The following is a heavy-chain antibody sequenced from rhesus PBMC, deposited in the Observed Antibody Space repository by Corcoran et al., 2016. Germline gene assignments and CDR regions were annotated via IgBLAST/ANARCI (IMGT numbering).Heavy chain of an antibody. D-gene: IGHD3-16*01. CDR3: ATGVYSFDY. Sequence: EVQLVQSGAEVKKPGASGTIAGTASGSTFPDYSLHWVRQAPGKGLEGMGRVDPEDGEADYAQKFQDRVTITRDTSTDTAYMELSSLRSEDTAVYYCATGVYSFDYWGQGVLVTVSS. J-gene: IGHJ4*01. CDR2: VDPEDGEA. CDR1: GSTFPDYS. V-gene: IGHV1-111*01.